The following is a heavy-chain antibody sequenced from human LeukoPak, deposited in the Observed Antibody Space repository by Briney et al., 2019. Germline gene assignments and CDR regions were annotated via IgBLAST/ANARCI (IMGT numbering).Heavy chain of an antibody. CDR2: VYYSGNT. J-gene: IGHJ4*02. CDR1: GGSISSTNYY. CDR3: ASGTGGGNPFDY. D-gene: IGHD4-23*01. V-gene: IGHV4-39*07. Sequence: PSETLSLTCTVSGGSISSTNYYWGWIRQPPGKGLEWIGSVYYSGNTYYNPSLKSRVTISVDTSKNQFSLKLSSVTAADTAVYYCASGTGGGNPFDYWGQGTLVTVSS.